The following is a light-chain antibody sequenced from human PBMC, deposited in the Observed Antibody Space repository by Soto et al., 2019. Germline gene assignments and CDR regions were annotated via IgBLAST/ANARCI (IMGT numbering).Light chain of an antibody. J-gene: IGLJ1*01. CDR1: SSNIGAGYD. CDR3: KSYDSSLSAYV. CDR2: DNS. V-gene: IGLV1-40*01. Sequence: QSVLTQPPSVSGAPGQRVTISCTGSSSNIGAGYDVHWYQQLPGTAPKLLIYDNSNRPSGVPDRFSGSKSGTSASLAITGTQAQDEADTYCKSYDSSLSAYVFATGTKVTVL.